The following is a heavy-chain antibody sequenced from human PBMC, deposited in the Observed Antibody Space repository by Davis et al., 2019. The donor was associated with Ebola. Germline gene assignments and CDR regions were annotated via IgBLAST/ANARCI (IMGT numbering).Heavy chain of an antibody. CDR2: INHSGST. Sequence: SETLSLTCTVSGGSISSYYWSWIRQPPGKGLEWIGEINHSGSTNYNPSLKSRVTISVDTSKNQFSLKLSSVTAADTAVYYCARLVVVPAAALFRRDYYYYGMDVWGQGTTVTVSS. CDR3: ARLVVVPAAALFRRDYYYYGMDV. J-gene: IGHJ6*02. D-gene: IGHD2-2*01. CDR1: GGSISSYY. V-gene: IGHV4-34*01.